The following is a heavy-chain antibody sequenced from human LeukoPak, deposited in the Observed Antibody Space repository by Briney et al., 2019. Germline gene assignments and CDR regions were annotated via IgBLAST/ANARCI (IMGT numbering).Heavy chain of an antibody. V-gene: IGHV1-46*01. J-gene: IGHJ3*02. CDR2: INPSGGST. CDR1: GYTFTSYY. D-gene: IGHD3-22*01. CDR3: AKYYYDSSGYYGDAFDI. Sequence: GASVKVSCKASGYTFTSYYMHWVRQAPGQGLEWMGIINPSGGSTSYAQKFQGRVTMTRDTSTSTVYMELSSLRSEDTAVYYCAKYYYDSSGYYGDAFDIWGQGTLVTVSS.